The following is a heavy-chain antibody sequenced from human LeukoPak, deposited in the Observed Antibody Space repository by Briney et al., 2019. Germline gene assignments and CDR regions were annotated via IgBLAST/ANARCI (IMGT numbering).Heavy chain of an antibody. D-gene: IGHD5-24*01. J-gene: IGHJ5*02. CDR1: GFTFSDYY. Sequence: GGSLRLSCAASGFTFSDYYMSWIRQAPGKGLEWVSYISSSSSYTNYADSVKGRFTISRDNAKNSLYLQMNSLRAEDTAVYYCARVVEMATIHFLTLRHHNWFDPWGQGTLVTVSS. CDR2: ISSSSSYT. V-gene: IGHV3-11*05. CDR3: ARVVEMATIHFLTLRHHNWFDP.